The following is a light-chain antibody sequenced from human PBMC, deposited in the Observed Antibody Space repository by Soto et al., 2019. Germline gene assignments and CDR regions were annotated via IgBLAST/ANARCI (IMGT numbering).Light chain of an antibody. CDR1: QSISSW. CDR2: KAS. V-gene: IGKV1-5*03. J-gene: IGKJ1*01. Sequence: DIQMTQSPSTLSASVGDRVTITCRASQSISSWLAWYQQKPGKAPNLLIYKASSLESGVPSRFSGSGSGTEFTLTISSLQPDDFATYYCQHYNSYSEAFGQGGKADIK. CDR3: QHYNSYSEA.